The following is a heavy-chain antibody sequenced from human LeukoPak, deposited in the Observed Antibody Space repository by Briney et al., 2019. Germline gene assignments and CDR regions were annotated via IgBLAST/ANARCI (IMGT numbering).Heavy chain of an antibody. Sequence: SETLSLTCTVSGGSIRSYYWSWIRQPPGKGLEWIGHIYYCGSTNYNPSLKSRVTISVGTSKDQFSLKLSSVTAADTAVYYCARGRDSSSWYYYYYYDMDVWGKGTTVTISS. V-gene: IGHV4-59*01. CDR1: GGSIRSYY. CDR3: ARGRDSSSWYYYYYYDMDV. J-gene: IGHJ6*03. CDR2: IYYCGST. D-gene: IGHD6-13*01.